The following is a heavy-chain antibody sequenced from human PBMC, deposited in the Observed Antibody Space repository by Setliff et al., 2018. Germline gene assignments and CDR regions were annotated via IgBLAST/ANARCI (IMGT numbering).Heavy chain of an antibody. CDR1: GYTFTGYY. V-gene: IGHV1-2*04. D-gene: IGHD1-26*01. J-gene: IGHJ6*02. CDR3: ARDLLYSGSYFGYYYGMDV. CDR2: INPNSGGT. Sequence: ASVKVSCKASGYTFTGYYMHWVRQAPGQGLEWMGWINPNSGGTNYAQKFQGWVTMTRDTSISTAYMELSRLRSDDTAVYYCARDLLYSGSYFGYYYGMDVWGQGTKVTVSS.